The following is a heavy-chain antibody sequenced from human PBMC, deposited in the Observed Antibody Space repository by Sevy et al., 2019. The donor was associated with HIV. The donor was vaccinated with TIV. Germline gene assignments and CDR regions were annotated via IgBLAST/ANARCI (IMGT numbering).Heavy chain of an antibody. V-gene: IGHV5-51*01. CDR1: GYRFTSYW. J-gene: IGHJ4*02. Sequence: GESLKISCTGSGYRFTSYWIAWVRQVPGKGLEWMGIIYPDDSEIRYSPSLQGQVTISVDKSISTAYLQWSSLKASDTAMYFCARRVYDSTGYPQYYFDYWGQGALVTVSS. CDR2: IYPDDSEI. CDR3: ARRVYDSTGYPQYYFDY. D-gene: IGHD3-22*01.